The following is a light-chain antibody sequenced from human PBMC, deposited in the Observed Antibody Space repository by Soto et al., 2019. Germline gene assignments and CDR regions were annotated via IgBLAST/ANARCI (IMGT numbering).Light chain of an antibody. CDR3: QQSHNLQLT. J-gene: IGKJ4*01. CDR1: QHISNS. V-gene: IGKV1-33*01. CDR2: GAS. Sequence: DIKMTQSPSSLSASVGDTVTITCQASQHISNSLNWYQQKPGQAPKLLIYGASNLETGVPSKFSGSGSGTDFTFIIDSLQPEDIATYYCQQSHNLQLTFGGGTKVEIK.